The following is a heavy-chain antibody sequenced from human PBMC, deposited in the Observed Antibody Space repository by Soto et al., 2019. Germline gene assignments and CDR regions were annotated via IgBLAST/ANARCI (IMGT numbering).Heavy chain of an antibody. CDR2: IWYDGSNK. D-gene: IGHD3-3*01. Sequence: GGSLRLSCAASGFTFSSYGMHWVRQAPGKGLEWVAVIWYDGSNKYYADSVKGRFTISRDNSKNTLYLQMNSLRAEDTAVYYCARDMYYDFWSGYYLDYWGQGTLVTVSS. J-gene: IGHJ4*02. CDR3: ARDMYYDFWSGYYLDY. V-gene: IGHV3-33*08. CDR1: GFTFSSYG.